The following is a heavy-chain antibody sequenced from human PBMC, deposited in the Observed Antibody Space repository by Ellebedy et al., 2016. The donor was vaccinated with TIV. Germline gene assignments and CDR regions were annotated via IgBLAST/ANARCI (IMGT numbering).Heavy chain of an antibody. CDR1: GGSISSSTYY. CDR3: ARDLCCSGPSRYHD. D-gene: IGHD2-2*01. CDR2: ISYSGST. V-gene: IGHV4-39*07. Sequence: MPSETLSLTCTVSGGSISSSTYYWGWIRQPPGKGLEWIGSISYSGSTYYNPSLTSRVTISVDTSKNQFSLKLSSVTAADTAVYYCARDLCCSGPSRYHDWGQGTLVTVSS. J-gene: IGHJ4*02.